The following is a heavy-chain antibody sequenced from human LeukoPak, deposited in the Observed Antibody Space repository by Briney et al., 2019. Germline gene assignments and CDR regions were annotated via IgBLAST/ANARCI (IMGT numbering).Heavy chain of an antibody. Sequence: GGSLRLSCAASGSSFSNYGMHWVRQVPGKGLEWVAFIRDDGTTKYYADSVRGRFTISRDNPKNTLSLQMNSLRTEDTAVYYCAKVLSSSWGYFGFWGQGTLVTVSS. V-gene: IGHV3-30*02. D-gene: IGHD6-13*01. J-gene: IGHJ4*02. CDR2: IRDDGTTK. CDR3: AKVLSSSWGYFGF. CDR1: GSSFSNYG.